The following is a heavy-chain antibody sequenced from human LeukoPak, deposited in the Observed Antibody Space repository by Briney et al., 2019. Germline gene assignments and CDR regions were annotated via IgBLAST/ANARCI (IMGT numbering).Heavy chain of an antibody. CDR3: ARGLAAAGTDY. V-gene: IGHV4-4*02. D-gene: IGHD6-13*01. CDR2: IYHSGST. CDR1: GGSISSGNW. Sequence: SETLSPTCAVSGGSISSGNWWTWVRQPPGKALEWIGQIYHSGSTNYNPTLKSRVTISVEKSKNQLSLNLTSVTAADTAVYYCARGLAAAGTDYWGQGTLVTVSS. J-gene: IGHJ4*02.